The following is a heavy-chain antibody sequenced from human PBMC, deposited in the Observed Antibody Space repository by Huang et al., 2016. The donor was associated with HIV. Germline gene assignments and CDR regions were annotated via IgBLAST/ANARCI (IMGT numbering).Heavy chain of an antibody. J-gene: IGHJ4*02. Sequence: EVQLVQSGGALVKPGGSLRLSCAVSGFPFNYAWMTWVRQAPGMGMEWVGGIKSKTDGGTTDYAAAVKGRFTISRDDSRKTLYLEMNSLKDEDTAVYYCTTQYYDTDVRSAVSYWGQGTLVTVSS. CDR2: IKSKTDGGTT. V-gene: IGHV3-15*02. CDR1: GFPFNYAW. CDR3: TTQYYDTDVRSAVSY. D-gene: IGHD3-16*01.